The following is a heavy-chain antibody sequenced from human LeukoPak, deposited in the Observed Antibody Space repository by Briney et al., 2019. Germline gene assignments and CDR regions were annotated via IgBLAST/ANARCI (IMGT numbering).Heavy chain of an antibody. D-gene: IGHD3-10*01. CDR3: ARAGGQFYYGSGTTGGYFDY. J-gene: IGHJ4*02. CDR1: GFTFSSYG. V-gene: IGHV3-23*01. CDR2: ISGGAAST. Sequence: GGTLRLSCAASGFTFSSYGMSWVRQAPGTGLEWVSAISGGAASTNYADSVKGRFTIYRDISNNIVYLQMNSLRAEDTAVYYCARAGGQFYYGSGTTGGYFDYWGQGTLVTVSS.